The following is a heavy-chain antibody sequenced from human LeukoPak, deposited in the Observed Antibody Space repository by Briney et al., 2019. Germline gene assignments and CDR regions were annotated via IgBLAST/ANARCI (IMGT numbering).Heavy chain of an antibody. J-gene: IGHJ3*02. Sequence: GGSLRLSCAASGFTFSSYSMNWVHQAPGKGLEWVSSISSSSSYIYYADSVKGRFTISRDNAKNSLYLQMNSLRAEDTAVYYCAPHYYDSSGYPHDAFDIWGQGTMVTVSS. V-gene: IGHV3-21*01. D-gene: IGHD3-22*01. CDR2: ISSSSSYI. CDR1: GFTFSSYS. CDR3: APHYYDSSGYPHDAFDI.